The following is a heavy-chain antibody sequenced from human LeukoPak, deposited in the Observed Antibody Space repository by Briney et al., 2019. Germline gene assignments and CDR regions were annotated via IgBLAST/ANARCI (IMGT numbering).Heavy chain of an antibody. D-gene: IGHD3-10*01. V-gene: IGHV3-48*01. Sequence: GGSLRDSCAASVFTFSSYSMNWVRQAPGKGLEWVSYISSSSSTIYYAEYVKGRLSISRDNAKNSLYLQINSLRAEDTAVYYCARGTSPRWCGEAYNWFDPWGQGTLVTVSS. J-gene: IGHJ5*02. CDR3: ARGTSPRWCGEAYNWFDP. CDR2: ISSSSSTI. CDR1: VFTFSSYS.